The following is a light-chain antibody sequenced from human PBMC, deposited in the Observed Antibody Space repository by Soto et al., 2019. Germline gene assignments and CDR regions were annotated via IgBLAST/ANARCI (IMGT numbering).Light chain of an antibody. CDR2: GAS. CDR1: QSVDSIS. J-gene: IGKJ4*01. Sequence: DIVLTQSPGTLYLSPGERATLTCRASQSVDSISVAWYQQKPGQAPRLRIYGASSRSIGIPDRFGGSGSGTVFTLTMSRLETEDFAVYYCQYYGSSLSTFGGGTKVDI. V-gene: IGKV3-20*01. CDR3: QYYGSSLST.